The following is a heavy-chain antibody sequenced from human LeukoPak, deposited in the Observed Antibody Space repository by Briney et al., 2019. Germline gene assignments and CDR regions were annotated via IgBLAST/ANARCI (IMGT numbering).Heavy chain of an antibody. J-gene: IGHJ5*02. CDR2: IIPIFGTA. CDR3: ARELGIQGNWFDP. Sequence: GASVKVSCKASGGTFSSYAISWVRQAPGQGLEWMGGIIPIFGTANYAQKFQGRVTIITDESTSTAYMELSSLRSEDTAVYYCARELGIQGNWFDPWGQGTLVTVSS. CDR1: GGTFSSYA. D-gene: IGHD7-27*01. V-gene: IGHV1-69*05.